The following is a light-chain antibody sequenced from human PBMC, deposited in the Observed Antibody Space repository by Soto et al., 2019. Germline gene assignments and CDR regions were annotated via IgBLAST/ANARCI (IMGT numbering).Light chain of an antibody. CDR2: RNN. CDR1: SSNIGSNY. V-gene: IGLV1-47*01. Sequence: QSVLTQPPSASGTPGQGVTISCSGSSSNIGSNYVFWYQHLPGTAPKLLIYRNNQRPSGVPDRFSGSKSGTSASLAISGLRYEDETDYYCAAWDDSLSGVVFGGGTKLTVL. CDR3: AAWDDSLSGVV. J-gene: IGLJ2*01.